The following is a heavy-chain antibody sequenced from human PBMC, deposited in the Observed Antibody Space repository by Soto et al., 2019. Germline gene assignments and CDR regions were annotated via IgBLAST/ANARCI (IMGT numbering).Heavy chain of an antibody. Sequence: ASVKVSCKASGYTFTSYDINWVRQATGQGLEWMGWMNPNSGNTGYAQKFQGRVTMTRNTSISTAYMELSSLRSEDTAVYYCALYCSSTSCYDAFDVWGQGTTVTVSS. CDR3: ALYCSSTSCYDAFDV. V-gene: IGHV1-8*01. J-gene: IGHJ6*02. D-gene: IGHD2-2*01. CDR2: MNPNSGNT. CDR1: GYTFTSYD.